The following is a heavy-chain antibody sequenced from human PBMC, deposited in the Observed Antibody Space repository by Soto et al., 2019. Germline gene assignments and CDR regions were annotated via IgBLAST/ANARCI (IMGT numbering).Heavy chain of an antibody. CDR1: GFSFNNYA. Sequence: GGSLRLSCAASGFSFNNYAMNWVRQAPGKGLDWVSSISGSGDISYNADSVKGRFTISRDNSNNTLFLQMNSLRADDTAVYFCARGDSGGSASSAAYYYHGMDVWGQGTTVTVSS. J-gene: IGHJ6*02. CDR3: ARGDSGGSASSAAYYYHGMDV. CDR2: ISGSGDIS. V-gene: IGHV3-23*01. D-gene: IGHD3-22*01.